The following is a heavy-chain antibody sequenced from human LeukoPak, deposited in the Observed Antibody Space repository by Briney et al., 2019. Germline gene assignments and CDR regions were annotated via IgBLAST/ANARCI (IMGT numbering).Heavy chain of an antibody. CDR1: GVSFSGYY. CDR3: ARVEETALHKWFDP. D-gene: IGHD2-21*02. CDR2: INRSGGT. Sequence: SETLSLTCAVYGVSFSGYYWSWIRQPPGKGLEWIGEINRSGGTNYNPSLKSRVTISVDTSKNQFSLKLSSVTAADPAVYYCARVEETALHKWFDPWGQGTLVTVSS. V-gene: IGHV4-34*01. J-gene: IGHJ5*02.